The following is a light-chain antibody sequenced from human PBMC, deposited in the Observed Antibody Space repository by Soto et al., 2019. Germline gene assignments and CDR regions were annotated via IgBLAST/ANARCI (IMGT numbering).Light chain of an antibody. CDR1: QPISRN. CDR3: QQYNNWPPWT. Sequence: VLAQSAGTLSWSPGDRATVACRSTQPISRNYLVWYQQKPGQAPRLLIYGASNRATGIPTRFSGSGSGTEFTLTISSLQPEDFAVYYCQQYNNWPPWTFGPGTQVDIK. J-gene: IGKJ1*01. CDR2: GAS. V-gene: IGKV3-15*01.